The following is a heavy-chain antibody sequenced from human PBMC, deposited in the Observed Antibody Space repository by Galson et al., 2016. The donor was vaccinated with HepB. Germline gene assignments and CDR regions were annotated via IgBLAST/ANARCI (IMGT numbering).Heavy chain of an antibody. Sequence: SLRLSCAASGFSFSSHWMHWVRQAPGKGLVWVSHINSDGRSISYADSVKGRFTISRDNAKNTLFLQLNSLRAEDTAVYYCARDVSDSSQKVVLPNDAFDLWGQGTLVIVSS. J-gene: IGHJ3*01. V-gene: IGHV3-74*01. D-gene: IGHD2-21*01. CDR2: INSDGRSI. CDR1: GFSFSSHW. CDR3: ARDVSDSSQKVVLPNDAFDL.